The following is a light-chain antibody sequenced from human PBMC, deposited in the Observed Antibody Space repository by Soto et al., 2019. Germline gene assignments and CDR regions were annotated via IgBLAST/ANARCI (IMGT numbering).Light chain of an antibody. J-gene: IGLJ1*01. Sequence: QSVLTQPPSVSGAPGQRVTISCTGSSSNIGAGYDVHWYQQRPGTAPKLLIFGSINRPSGVPDRFSGSKSGNTASLTVSGLQAADEADYFCKSYAGSNTYVFGSGTKVTVL. CDR3: KSYAGSNTYV. CDR1: SSNIGAGYD. V-gene: IGLV1-40*01. CDR2: GSI.